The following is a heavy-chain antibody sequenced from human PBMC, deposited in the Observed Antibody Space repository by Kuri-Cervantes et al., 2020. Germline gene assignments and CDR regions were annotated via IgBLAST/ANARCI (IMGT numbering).Heavy chain of an antibody. CDR3: TIGHASEWSVGY. J-gene: IGHJ4*02. Sequence: GGSLRLSCAASGFTFNNAWMSWVRQTPGKGLEWVAHIKSKIDGGTTEYAAPVKGRFTISRDDSKNTLYLQMIGLKTDDTAVYYCTIGHASEWSVGYWGQGTLVTVSS. CDR1: GFTFNNAW. D-gene: IGHD2-8*01. CDR2: IKSKIDGGTT. V-gene: IGHV3-15*01.